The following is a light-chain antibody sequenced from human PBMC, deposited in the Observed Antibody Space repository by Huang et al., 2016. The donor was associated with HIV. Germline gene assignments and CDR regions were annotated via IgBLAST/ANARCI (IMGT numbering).Light chain of an antibody. Sequence: VMTQSPASLSASPGARVPLSCRASQGVRTNLAWYQQKPGQAPTLLKFGASTRATGTPSRFRGSGSGTDFTLTITSLQSSDSAIYYCQQYNDWPPLTFGGGTKVEI. J-gene: IGKJ4*01. CDR2: GAS. CDR1: QGVRTN. CDR3: QQYNDWPPLT. V-gene: IGKV3D-15*01.